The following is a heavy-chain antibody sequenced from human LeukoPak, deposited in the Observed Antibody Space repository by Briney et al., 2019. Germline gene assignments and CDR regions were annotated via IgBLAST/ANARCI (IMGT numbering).Heavy chain of an antibody. Sequence: ASVTVSCKDSGYTFTRNWTSWVRQAPGEGIEWRGWIRGDNGNTTYAQKFQGRVTVTTDRFTSTAYMELRSLRSDDTAVFYCARDSRGVDYYYYGMDVWGQGTTVTVSS. CDR2: IRGDNGNT. CDR3: ARDSRGVDYYYYGMDV. V-gene: IGHV1-18*01. D-gene: IGHD3-10*01. CDR1: GYTFTRNW. J-gene: IGHJ6*02.